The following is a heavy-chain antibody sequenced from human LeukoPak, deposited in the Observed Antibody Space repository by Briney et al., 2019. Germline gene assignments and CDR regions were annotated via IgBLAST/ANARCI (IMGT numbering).Heavy chain of an antibody. J-gene: IGHJ4*02. Sequence: ASVKVSCKASGGAFSSYAISWVRQAPGQGLEWMGGIIPIFGTSNYAQEFQGRVTITADESTSTAYMELGSLRSEDTAVYYCASVNYYDSSGSYRLDYWGQGTLVTVSS. V-gene: IGHV1-69*13. D-gene: IGHD3-22*01. CDR1: GGAFSSYA. CDR3: ASVNYYDSSGSYRLDY. CDR2: IIPIFGTS.